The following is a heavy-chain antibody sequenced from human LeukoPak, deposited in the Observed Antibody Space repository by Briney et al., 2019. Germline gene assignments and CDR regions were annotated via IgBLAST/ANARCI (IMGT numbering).Heavy chain of an antibody. CDR2: ISYDGSNK. J-gene: IGHJ4*02. V-gene: IGHV3-30*03. CDR1: GFTFSSYW. CDR3: SSGWLFGY. Sequence: GGSLRLSCAASGFTFSSYWMSWVRQAPGKGLEWVAFISYDGSNKYYADSVKGRFTISRDNSKNTLYLQMNSLRAEDTAVYYCSSGWLFGYWGQGTLVTVSS. D-gene: IGHD3-10*01.